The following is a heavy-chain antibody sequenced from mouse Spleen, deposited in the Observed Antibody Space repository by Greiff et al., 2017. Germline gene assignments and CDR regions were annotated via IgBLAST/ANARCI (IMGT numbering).Heavy chain of an antibody. CDR1: GYTFTSYW. CDR2: IYPGSGST. V-gene: IGHV1-55*01. Sequence: QVQLQQPGAELVKPGASVKMSCKASGYTFTSYWITWVKQRPGQGLEWIGDIYPGSGSTNYNEKFKSKATLTVDTSSSTAYMQLSSLTSEDSAVYYCARWIDYSTYPDAMDYWGQGTSVTVSS. J-gene: IGHJ4*01. D-gene: IGHD2-5*01. CDR3: ARWIDYSTYPDAMDY.